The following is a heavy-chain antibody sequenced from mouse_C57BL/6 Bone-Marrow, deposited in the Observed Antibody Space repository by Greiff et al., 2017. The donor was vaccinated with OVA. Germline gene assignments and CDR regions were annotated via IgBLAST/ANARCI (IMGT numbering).Heavy chain of an antibody. Sequence: QVHVKQSGAELVKPGASVKISCKASGYAFSSYWMNWVKQRPGKGLEWIGQIYPGDGDTNYNGKFKGKATLTADKSSSTAYMQLSSLTSEDSAVXFCARRKSPENMGKRDAMDYWGQGTSVTVSS. J-gene: IGHJ4*01. CDR1: GYAFSSYW. CDR2: IYPGDGDT. V-gene: IGHV1-80*01. D-gene: IGHD1-1*02. CDR3: ARRKSPENMGKRDAMDY.